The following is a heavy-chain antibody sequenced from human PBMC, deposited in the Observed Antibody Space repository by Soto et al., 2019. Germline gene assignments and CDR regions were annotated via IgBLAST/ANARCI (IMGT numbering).Heavy chain of an antibody. CDR3: ARMNQLAPKRNALDI. CDR2: IHYSGNS. J-gene: IGHJ3*02. V-gene: IGHV4-59*01. D-gene: IGHD1-1*01. Sequence: SETLSLTCAVSGDSISGYYWTWIRQSPGKGLEWIGYIHYSGNSNYSPSLKSRVTMSVDTSKNQFSLRLSSVTAADTAVYYCARMNQLAPKRNALDIWGQGTMVTVSS. CDR1: GDSISGYY.